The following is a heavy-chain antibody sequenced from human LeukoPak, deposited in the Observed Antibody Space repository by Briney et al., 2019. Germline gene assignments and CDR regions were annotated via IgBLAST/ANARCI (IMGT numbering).Heavy chain of an antibody. D-gene: IGHD3-10*01. CDR2: INPKSGGT. V-gene: IGHV1-2*02. J-gene: IGHJ3*02. Sequence: ASVKVSCKASGYSFTGHYMHWVRQAPGQGLEWMVWINPKSGGTNYAQKFQGGVTMTRDTSISTAYMDMSSLRSDDTAVYYCARNLWFGESSDAFDMWGQGTMVTVSS. CDR3: ARNLWFGESSDAFDM. CDR1: GYSFTGHY.